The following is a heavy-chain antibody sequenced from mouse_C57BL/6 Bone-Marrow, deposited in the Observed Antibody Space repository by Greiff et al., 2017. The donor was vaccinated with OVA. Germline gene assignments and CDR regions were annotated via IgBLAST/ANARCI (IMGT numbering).Heavy chain of an antibody. CDR3: ARRKIYYYGSSYGFAY. D-gene: IGHD1-1*01. CDR2: ISSGGSYT. V-gene: IGHV5-6*02. CDR1: GFTFSSYG. Sequence: EVMLVESGGDLVKPGGSLKLSCAASGFTFSSYGMSWVRQTPDKRLEWVATISSGGSYTYYPDSVKGRFTISRDNAKNTLYLQMSSLKSEDAAMYYCARRKIYYYGSSYGFAYWGQGTLVTVSA. J-gene: IGHJ3*01.